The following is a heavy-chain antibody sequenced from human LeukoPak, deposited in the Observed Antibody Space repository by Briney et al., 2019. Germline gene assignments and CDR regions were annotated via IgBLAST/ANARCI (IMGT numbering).Heavy chain of an antibody. D-gene: IGHD5-12*01. CDR2: ISSSSSYI. Sequence: PSETLSLTCAVYGESFSGYYWSWIRQPPGEGLEWVSSISSSSSYIYYADSVKGRFTISRDNAKNSLYLQMNSLRAEDTAVYYCARDAVATILYYFDYWGQGTLVTVSS. V-gene: IGHV3-21*01. CDR3: ARDAVATILYYFDY. J-gene: IGHJ4*02. CDR1: GESFSGYY.